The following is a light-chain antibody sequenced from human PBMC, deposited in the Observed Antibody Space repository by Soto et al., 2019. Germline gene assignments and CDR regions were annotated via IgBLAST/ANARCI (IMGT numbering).Light chain of an antibody. Sequence: QSALTQPASVSGSPGQSITISCTGTSSDVGGYNYVSWYQQHPGKAPKLMIYDVSNRPSGVSNRFSGSKSGNTASLTISGLQAEYEADYYCSSYTSSSSLWVFGTGTKLTVL. V-gene: IGLV2-14*01. J-gene: IGLJ1*01. CDR1: SSDVGGYNY. CDR2: DVS. CDR3: SSYTSSSSLWV.